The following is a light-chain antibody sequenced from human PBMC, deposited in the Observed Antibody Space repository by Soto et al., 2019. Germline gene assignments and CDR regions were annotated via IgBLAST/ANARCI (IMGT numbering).Light chain of an antibody. J-gene: IGKJ5*01. CDR2: AXS. Sequence: DLQITHCPSTLSASVGDRVTITCRASQSIRRCFAWYQQKPGKAPNVXIGAXSSLQRGGPSRLSGSGSATEFTLTISSLEPEDFATYYFQQLNSAPCAFGQGTRLEI. CDR1: QSIRRC. CDR3: QQLNSAPCA. V-gene: IGKV1-5*01.